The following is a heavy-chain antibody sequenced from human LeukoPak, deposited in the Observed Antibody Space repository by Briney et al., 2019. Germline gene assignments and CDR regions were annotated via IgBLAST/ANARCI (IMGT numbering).Heavy chain of an antibody. CDR2: IRYDGSNK. Sequence: HPGGSLRLSCAASGFTFSSYGMHWVRQAPGKGLEWVAFIRYDGSNKYYADSVKGRFTISRDNSKNTLYLQMNSLRAEDTAVYYCAKFSAWFGEVYRFMDVWGKGTTVTVSS. D-gene: IGHD3-10*01. CDR1: GFTFSSYG. V-gene: IGHV3-30*02. CDR3: AKFSAWFGEVYRFMDV. J-gene: IGHJ6*03.